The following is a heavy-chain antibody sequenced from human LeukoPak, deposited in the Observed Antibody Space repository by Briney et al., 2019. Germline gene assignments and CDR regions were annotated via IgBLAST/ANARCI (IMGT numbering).Heavy chain of an antibody. CDR1: GGSISSSNW. CDR3: ARDPYSSSSGSGDY. V-gene: IGHV4-4*02. CDR2: IYHSGST. J-gene: IGHJ4*02. Sequence: SETLSLTCAVSGGSISSSNWWSWVRPPPGKGLEWIGEIYHSGSTNYNPSLKSRVTISVDKSKNQFSLKLSSVTAADTAVYYCARDPYSSSSGSGDYWGQGTLVTVSS. D-gene: IGHD6-13*01.